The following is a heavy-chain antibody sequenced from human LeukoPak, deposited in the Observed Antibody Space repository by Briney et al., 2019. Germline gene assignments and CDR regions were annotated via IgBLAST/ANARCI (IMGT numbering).Heavy chain of an antibody. J-gene: IGHJ5*02. Sequence: GGSLRLSCAASGFTFSGYAMSWVRQAPGKGLEWVSSISSSSSYIYYADSVKGRFTISRDNAKNSLYLQMNSLRAEDTAVYYCANDFWSGPNWFDPWAREPWSPSPQ. D-gene: IGHD3-3*01. CDR3: ANDFWSGPNWFDP. CDR1: GFTFSGYA. V-gene: IGHV3-21*04. CDR2: ISSSSSYI.